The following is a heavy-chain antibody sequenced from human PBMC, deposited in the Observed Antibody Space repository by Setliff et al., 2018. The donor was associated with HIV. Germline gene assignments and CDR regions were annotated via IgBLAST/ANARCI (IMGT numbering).Heavy chain of an antibody. J-gene: IGHJ6*03. V-gene: IGHV4-31*02. CDR1: GGSISGSSYY. CDR3: ARYCGGDCYPSAYYMDV. D-gene: IGHD2-21*01. CDR2: IYYSGRT. Sequence: SETLSLTCTVSGGSISGSSYYWSWIRQHPGKGLEWIGYIYYSGRTYYNPSLKSRVTISVDTSEIQFSLKLSSVTAADTAVYYCARYCGGDCYPSAYYMDVWGKGTTVTVSS.